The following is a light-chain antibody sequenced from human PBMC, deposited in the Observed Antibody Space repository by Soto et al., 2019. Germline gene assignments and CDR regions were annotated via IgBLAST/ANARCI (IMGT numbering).Light chain of an antibody. CDR3: QQYYGTPIT. J-gene: IGKJ5*01. Sequence: DIVMTQSPDSLAVSLGERSTINCKSSQSVINSSNNKNNLAWYQQKPGQTPKLLIYWASTRESGVPDRFSGSGSGTDFTLTISSLQAEDVAVYYCQQYYGTPITFGQGTRLEIK. CDR2: WAS. CDR1: QSVINSSNNKNN. V-gene: IGKV4-1*01.